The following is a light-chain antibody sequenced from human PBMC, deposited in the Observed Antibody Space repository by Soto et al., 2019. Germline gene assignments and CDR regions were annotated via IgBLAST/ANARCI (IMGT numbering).Light chain of an antibody. V-gene: IGLV2-14*03. Sequence: QDALTPPASVCVSPGQSITTSCTGTSSDVGGYNYVSWYQHHPGKAPKLIIYDVTNRPSGVSNPFSGSKSGNTASLTISGLQPEDEADYYCSSYTTSNTRQIVFGTG. CDR1: SSDVGGYNY. J-gene: IGLJ1*01. CDR3: SSYTTSNTRQIV. CDR2: DVT.